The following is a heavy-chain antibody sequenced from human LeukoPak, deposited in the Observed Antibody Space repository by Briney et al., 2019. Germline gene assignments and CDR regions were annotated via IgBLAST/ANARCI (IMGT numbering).Heavy chain of an antibody. CDR3: ARVRGDWTVGWFDP. Sequence: SETLSLTCTVSGGSISSGGYYWSWIRQHPGKGLEWIVYIHYSGSTYYNPSLKSRVTISVDASKNQFSLKLSSVTAADTAVYYCARVRGDWTVGWFDPWGQGTLVTVSS. J-gene: IGHJ5*02. CDR2: IHYSGST. CDR1: GGSISSGGYY. D-gene: IGHD2-21*02. V-gene: IGHV4-31*03.